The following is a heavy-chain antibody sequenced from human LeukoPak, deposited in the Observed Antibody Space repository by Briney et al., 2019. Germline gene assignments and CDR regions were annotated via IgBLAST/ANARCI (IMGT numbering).Heavy chain of an antibody. J-gene: IGHJ4*02. Sequence: SETLSLTCTVSGGSISSSSYYWGWIRQPPGKGLEWIGSIYYSGSTFYNPSLKSRATISVDTSKNQFSLKLSSVTAADTAVYYCATYSSSWYGGQEYFDYWGQGTLVTVSS. CDR2: IYYSGST. CDR1: GGSISSSSYY. CDR3: ATYSSSWYGGQEYFDY. V-gene: IGHV4-39*01. D-gene: IGHD6-13*01.